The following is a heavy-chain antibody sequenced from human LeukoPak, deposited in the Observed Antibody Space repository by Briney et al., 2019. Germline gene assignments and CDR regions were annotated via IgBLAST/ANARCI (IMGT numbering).Heavy chain of an antibody. V-gene: IGHV3-72*01. CDR1: GITFSDHY. CDR3: ANQSYYGSGSYRLEAFDI. J-gene: IGHJ3*02. Sequence: GGSLRLSCAASGITFSDHYMDWVRQAPGKGLEWVGRTRNKGNSYITEYAASVRGRFTISRDDSKNSLYLQMNSLKTEDTAVYYCANQSYYGSGSYRLEAFDIWGQGTVVTVSS. CDR2: TRNKGNSYIT. D-gene: IGHD3-10*01.